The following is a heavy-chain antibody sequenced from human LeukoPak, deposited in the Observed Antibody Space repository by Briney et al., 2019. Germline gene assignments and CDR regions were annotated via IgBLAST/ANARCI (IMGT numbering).Heavy chain of an antibody. J-gene: IGHJ3*02. D-gene: IGHD5-24*01. CDR1: GGSFIGFH. CDR3: ARDVEMASPGAFDI. CDR2: INHSGST. Sequence: SETLSLTCAVYGGSFIGFHWNWIRQAPGKGLEWIGDINHSGSTNYNPSLTSRVTISVDPSKNQFSLNLSSVTAADTAVYYCARDVEMASPGAFDIWGQGTMVTVSS. V-gene: IGHV4-34*01.